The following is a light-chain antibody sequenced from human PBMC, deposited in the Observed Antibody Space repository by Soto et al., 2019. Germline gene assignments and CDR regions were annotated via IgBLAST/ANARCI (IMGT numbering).Light chain of an antibody. CDR1: QSVSSSY. CDR2: GAF. V-gene: IGKV3-20*01. J-gene: IGKJ3*01. CDR3: QQFGGSSFT. Sequence: EIVLTQSPGTLSLSPGERATLSCRASQSVSSSYLAWYQLTPGQGPRLLIYGAFNRATGVPERFSGSGSGTDFTLTISRLEPEDFAVYLCQQFGGSSFTFGPGTKVYIK.